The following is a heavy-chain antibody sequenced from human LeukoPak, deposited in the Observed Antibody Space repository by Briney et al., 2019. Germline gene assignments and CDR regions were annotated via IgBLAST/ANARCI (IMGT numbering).Heavy chain of an antibody. CDR3: ATCSSSSDYFDY. V-gene: IGHV3-23*01. CDR1: GFTFSSYA. D-gene: IGHD6-6*01. CDR2: ISGSGGST. Sequence: PGGSLRLSCAASGFTFSSYAMSWVRQAPGKGLEWVSAISGSGGSTYYADSVKGRFTISRDNSKSTLYLQMNSLRAEDTAVYYCATCSSSSDYFDYWGQGTLVIVSS. J-gene: IGHJ4*02.